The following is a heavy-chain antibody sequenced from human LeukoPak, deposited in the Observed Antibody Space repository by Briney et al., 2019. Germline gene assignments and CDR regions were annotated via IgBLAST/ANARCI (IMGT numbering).Heavy chain of an antibody. CDR2: IYYSGST. D-gene: IGHD5-18*01. CDR1: GGSISSSSYY. V-gene: IGHV4-61*05. J-gene: IGHJ4*02. Sequence: SETLSLTCTVSGGSISSSSYYWGWIRQPPGKGLEWIGYIYYSGSTNYNPSLKSRVTISVDTSKNQFSLKLSSVTAADTAVYYCARRDGYSSYYFDYWGQGTLVTVSS. CDR3: ARRDGYSSYYFDY.